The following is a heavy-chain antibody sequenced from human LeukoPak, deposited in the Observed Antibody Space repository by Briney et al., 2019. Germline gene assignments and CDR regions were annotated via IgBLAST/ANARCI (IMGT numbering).Heavy chain of an antibody. V-gene: IGHV3-48*01. CDR1: GFTFSSYS. J-gene: IGHJ4*02. CDR3: ARDGGDDLN. CDR2: ISSSSSTI. Sequence: PGGSLGLSCAASGFTFSSYSMNWVRQAPGKGLEWVSYISSSSSTIYYADSVKGRFTISRDNAKNSLYLQMNSLRAEDTAVYYCARDGGDDLNWGQGTLVTVSS. D-gene: IGHD2-21*01.